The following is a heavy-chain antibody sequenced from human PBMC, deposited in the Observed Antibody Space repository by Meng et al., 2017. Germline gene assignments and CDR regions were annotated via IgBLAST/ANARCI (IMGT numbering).Heavy chain of an antibody. V-gene: IGHV1-2*02. D-gene: IGHD3-10*01. J-gene: IGHJ6*02. CDR3: ARDTVVRGGYFYFGMDV. CDR2: INPNSGGT. Sequence: ASVKVSCKASGYTFTGYYMHWVRQAPGQGLEWMGWINPNSGGTNYAQKFQGRVTITRDTSISTAYMELSRLRSDDTAVYYCARDTVVRGGYFYFGMDVWGQGTTVTVSS. CDR1: GYTFTGYY.